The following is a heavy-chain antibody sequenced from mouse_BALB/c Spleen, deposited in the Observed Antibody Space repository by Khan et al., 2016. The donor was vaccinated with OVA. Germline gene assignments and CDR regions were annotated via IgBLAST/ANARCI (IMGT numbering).Heavy chain of an antibody. J-gene: IGHJ3*01. V-gene: IGHV1-77*01. D-gene: IGHD1-1*01. CDR2: IYPGSDST. CDR3: ERRDYGRSYPGVAY. Sequence: QVQLQQSGPELVKPGASVKMSCKASGYSFTDYIISWVKQSTGQGLQWIGEIYPGSDSTYSNEKFKGKATLTEANSSNTAYMHLNSLPSEDYAVYYGERRDYGRSYPGVAYWGQGTLVTVSA. CDR1: GYSFTDYI.